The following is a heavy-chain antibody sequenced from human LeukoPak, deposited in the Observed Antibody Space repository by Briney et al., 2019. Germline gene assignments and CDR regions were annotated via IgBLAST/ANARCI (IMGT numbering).Heavy chain of an antibody. CDR2: IRYDGSNK. V-gene: IGHV3-30*02. D-gene: IGHD4-17*01. J-gene: IGHJ6*03. CDR1: GFTFSSYG. Sequence: PGGSLRLSCAASGFTFSSYGMHWVRQAPGKGLEWVAFIRYDGSNKYYADSVKGRFTISRDNSKNTLYLQMNSLRAEDTAVYYCAKDRRGDYYYYMDVWGKETTVTVSS. CDR3: AKDRRGDYYYYMDV.